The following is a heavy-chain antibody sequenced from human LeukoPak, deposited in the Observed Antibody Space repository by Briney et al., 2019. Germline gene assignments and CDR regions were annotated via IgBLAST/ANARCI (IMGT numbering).Heavy chain of an antibody. V-gene: IGHV1-69*05. CDR1: GGTLSSYA. D-gene: IGHD2-15*01. Sequence: SVTVSFQASGGTLSSYAISWVRQAPGKGLDWMGGIIPIFGTANYDQMFQGRVTITTHVSRSTAYKEVSGLRSEDTPVYYCARMAQAELLLFDYWGQGTLVTVSS. CDR2: IIPIFGTA. J-gene: IGHJ4*02. CDR3: ARMAQAELLLFDY.